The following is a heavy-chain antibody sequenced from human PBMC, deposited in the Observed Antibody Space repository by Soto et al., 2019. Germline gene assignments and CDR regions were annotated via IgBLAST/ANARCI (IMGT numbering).Heavy chain of an antibody. V-gene: IGHV1-69*13. CDR3: ARDRYCSGGSCTRGNYYYGMDV. CDR2: IIPIFGTA. D-gene: IGHD2-15*01. CDR1: GGTFSSYA. Sequence: ASVKVSCKASGGTFSSYAISWVRQAPGQGLEWMGGIIPIFGTANYAQKFQGRVTITADESTSTAYMELSSLRSEDTAVYYCARDRYCSGGSCTRGNYYYGMDVWGQGTTVTVSS. J-gene: IGHJ6*02.